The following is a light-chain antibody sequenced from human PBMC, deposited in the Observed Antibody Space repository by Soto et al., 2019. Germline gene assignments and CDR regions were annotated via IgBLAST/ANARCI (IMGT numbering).Light chain of an antibody. V-gene: IGKV3-20*01. CDR3: QQYGSSPMYT. CDR1: QSVSSSY. J-gene: IGKJ2*01. CDR2: GAS. Sequence: EIVLTQSPGTLSLSPRERATLSCRASQSVSSSYLAWYQQKPGQAPRLLIYGASSRATGIPDRFSGSGSGTDFTLTISRLEPEDFAVYYCQQYGSSPMYTFGQGTKLEI.